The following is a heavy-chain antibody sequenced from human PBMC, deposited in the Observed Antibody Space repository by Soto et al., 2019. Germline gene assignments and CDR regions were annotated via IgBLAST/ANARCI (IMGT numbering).Heavy chain of an antibody. J-gene: IGHJ4*02. CDR2: IYYSGTT. CDR3: ARLGGSYAVPHFDY. V-gene: IGHV4-59*08. Sequence: WTWIRQPPGKGLEWMGHIYYSGTTTNYNPSLKSRVTLSVDTSKNQFSLKLSSVTAADTAVYYRARLGGSYAVPHFDYWGQGTLVTVSS. D-gene: IGHD1-26*01.